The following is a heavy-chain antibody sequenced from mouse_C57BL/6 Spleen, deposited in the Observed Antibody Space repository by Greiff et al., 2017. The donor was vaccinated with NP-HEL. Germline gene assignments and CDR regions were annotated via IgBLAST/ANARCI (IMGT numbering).Heavy chain of an antibody. CDR3: ARKGTTVVVPYAMDY. J-gene: IGHJ4*01. D-gene: IGHD1-1*01. CDR2: IWSGGST. V-gene: IGHV2-2*01. CDR1: GFSLTSYG. Sequence: QVQLQQSGPGLVQPSQSLSITCTVSGFSLTSYGVHWVRQSPGKGLEWLGVIWSGGSTDYNAAFISRLSISKDNSKSQVFFKMNSLQADDTAIYYCARKGTTVVVPYAMDYWGQGTSVTVSS.